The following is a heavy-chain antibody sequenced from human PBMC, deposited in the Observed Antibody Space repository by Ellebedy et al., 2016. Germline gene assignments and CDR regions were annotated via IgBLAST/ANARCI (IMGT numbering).Heavy chain of an antibody. Sequence: SETLSLTXTVSGYSISSGYYWGWIRQPPGKGLEWIGSIYHSGSTYYNPSLKSRVTISVDTSKNQFSLKLSSVTAADTAVYYCARDGGSGSSTRCWFDPWGQGTLVTVSS. CDR3: ARDGGSGSSTRCWFDP. J-gene: IGHJ5*02. V-gene: IGHV4-38-2*02. D-gene: IGHD3-10*01. CDR2: IYHSGST. CDR1: GYSISSGYY.